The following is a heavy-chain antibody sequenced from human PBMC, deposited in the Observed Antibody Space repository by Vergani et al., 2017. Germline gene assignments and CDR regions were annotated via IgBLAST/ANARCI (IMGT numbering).Heavy chain of an antibody. D-gene: IGHD6-19*01. J-gene: IGHJ4*02. CDR1: GYTFTGYY. CDR3: ARDQGDSSHPFSF. V-gene: IGHV1-2*02. Sequence: QVQLVQSGAEVKKPGASVKVSCKASGYTFTGYYMHWVRQAPGQGLEWMGWINPNSGGTHYAQKFQGRVTMTRDTSISTAYMELSRLRSDDTAVYYCARDQGDSSHPFSFWGQGTLVTVSS. CDR2: INPNSGGT.